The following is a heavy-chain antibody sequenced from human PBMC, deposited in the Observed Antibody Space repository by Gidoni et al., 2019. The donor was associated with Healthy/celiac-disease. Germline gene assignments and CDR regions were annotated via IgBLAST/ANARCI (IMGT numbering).Heavy chain of an antibody. CDR1: GFTFSRYC. J-gene: IGHJ5*02. CDR3: ARTTQLWPKYNWFDP. Sequence: EVQLVESGGGLAQPGGSLRLSCPASGFTFSRYCMSWVRQAPGKGLEWVANIKQDGSEKYYVDSVKGRLTISRDNAKNSLYLQMNSLRAEDTAVYYCARTTQLWPKYNWFDPWGQGTLVTVSS. CDR2: IKQDGSEK. V-gene: IGHV3-7*01. D-gene: IGHD5-18*01.